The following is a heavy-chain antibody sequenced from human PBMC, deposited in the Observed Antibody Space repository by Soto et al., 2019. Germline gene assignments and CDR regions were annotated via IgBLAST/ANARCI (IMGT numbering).Heavy chain of an antibody. J-gene: IGHJ6*02. CDR3: ARDGFHTATGYYYGMDV. Sequence: QVQLVQSGAEVKKPGASVKVSCKASGYTFTSYGISWVRQAPGQGLEWMGWISAYNGNTNYAQKLQGRLTMTTDTSTSTAYMELSSLRSDDTAVYYCARDGFHTATGYYYGMDVWGQGTTVTVSS. D-gene: IGHD5-18*01. CDR1: GYTFTSYG. CDR2: ISAYNGNT. V-gene: IGHV1-18*01.